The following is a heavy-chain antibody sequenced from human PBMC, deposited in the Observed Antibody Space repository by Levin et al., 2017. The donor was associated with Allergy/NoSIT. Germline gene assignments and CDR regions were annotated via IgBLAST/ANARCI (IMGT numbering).Heavy chain of an antibody. CDR2: IKQGGSEK. J-gene: IGHJ4*02. Sequence: PGGSLKLSCAASGFTFSSYWMTWVRQAPGKGLEWVANIKQGGSEKYYVDSVKGRFTISRDDAKNSLYLQMNYLRAEDTAVYYCARHSTPDEYWGQGTLVTVSS. V-gene: IGHV3-7*01. CDR3: ARHSTPDEY. CDR1: GFTFSSYW.